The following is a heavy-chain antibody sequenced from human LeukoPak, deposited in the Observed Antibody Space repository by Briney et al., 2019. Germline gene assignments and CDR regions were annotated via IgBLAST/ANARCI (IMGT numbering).Heavy chain of an antibody. D-gene: IGHD7-27*01. J-gene: IGHJ4*02. Sequence: GASVKVSCKASGYTFTSYYMHWVRQAPGQGLEWMRIINPSGGSTSYAQKFQGRVTITKDTTTIKVYMELSSLRSEDTAVYYCATEGAWGSSFGYWGQGTLVTVSS. CDR3: ATEGAWGSSFGY. CDR2: INPSGGST. V-gene: IGHV1-46*01. CDR1: GYTFTSYY.